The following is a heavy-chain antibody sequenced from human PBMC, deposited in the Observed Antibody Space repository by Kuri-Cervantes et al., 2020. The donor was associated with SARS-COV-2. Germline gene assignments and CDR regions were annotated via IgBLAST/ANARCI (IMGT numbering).Heavy chain of an antibody. CDR3: AREAGGIAARADAFDI. V-gene: IGHV4-39*02. Sequence: GSLRLSCTVSGGSISSSNYSWGWIRQPPGKGLEWIGSIYYSGSTYYNPSLKSRVTISVDTSRKQFSLKLSSVTAADTAVYYCAREAGGIAARADAFDIWGQGTMVTVSS. D-gene: IGHD6-13*01. J-gene: IGHJ3*02. CDR2: IYYSGST. CDR1: GGSISSSNYS.